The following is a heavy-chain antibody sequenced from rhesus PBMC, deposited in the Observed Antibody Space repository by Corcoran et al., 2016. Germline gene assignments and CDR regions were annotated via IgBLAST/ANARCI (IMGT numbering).Heavy chain of an antibody. J-gene: IGHJ4*01. D-gene: IGHD1-1*01. Sequence: QVTLKESGPALVKPTQTLTLTCTFSGFSLSTSGMGVGWIRQPSRKTLEWLALIYWDDDKRYSTSRKSRLTISKETSKNQVVLTMTNMDPVDTATYYCARVKAGTPDYWGQGVLVTVSS. V-gene: IGHV2-1*01. CDR1: GFSLSTSGMG. CDR3: ARVKAGTPDY. CDR2: IYWDDDK.